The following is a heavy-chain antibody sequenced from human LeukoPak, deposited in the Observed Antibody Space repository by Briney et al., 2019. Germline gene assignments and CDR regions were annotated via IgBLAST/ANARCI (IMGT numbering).Heavy chain of an antibody. D-gene: IGHD1-26*01. CDR3: ARAYSESYGLGYYYMDV. V-gene: IGHV3-21*01. CDR1: GFTFSTYN. CDR2: INCSSSSI. J-gene: IGHJ6*03. Sequence: GGSLRLSCAVSGFTFSTYNVNWVRQAPGGGLEWVSSINCSSSSIYYADSERRRFTISRDNAKKPVYLQMNTLRDEGTAVYYCARAYSESYGLGYYYMDVWGKGTTVSISS.